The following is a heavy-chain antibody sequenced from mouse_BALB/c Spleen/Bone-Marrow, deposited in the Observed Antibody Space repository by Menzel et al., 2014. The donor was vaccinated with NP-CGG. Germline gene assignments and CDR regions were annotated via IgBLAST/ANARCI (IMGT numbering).Heavy chain of an antibody. CDR3: ARYYYGSSLFDY. Sequence: EVKVEESGAELVKPGASAKLSCTASGFNIKDTYMHWVKQRPEQGLEWIGRIDPANGNTKYDPKFQGKATITADTSSNTAYLQLSSLTSEDTAVYYCARYYYGSSLFDYWGQGTTLTVSS. CDR1: GFNIKDTY. CDR2: IDPANGNT. D-gene: IGHD1-1*01. V-gene: IGHV14-3*02. J-gene: IGHJ2*01.